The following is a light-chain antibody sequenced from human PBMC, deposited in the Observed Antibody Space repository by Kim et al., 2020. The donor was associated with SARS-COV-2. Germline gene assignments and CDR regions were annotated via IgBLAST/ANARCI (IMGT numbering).Light chain of an antibody. CDR3: NSRDSNDNVV. Sequence: ALGKTRTITAQGDRLISYSATWDKKKPGQAPLRVIYGKNTRASGTPDRFSGSSSGNKASLTITGTQAGDEADYFCNSRDSNDNVVFGGGTQLTVL. CDR2: GKN. V-gene: IGLV3-19*01. CDR1: RLISYS. J-gene: IGLJ2*01.